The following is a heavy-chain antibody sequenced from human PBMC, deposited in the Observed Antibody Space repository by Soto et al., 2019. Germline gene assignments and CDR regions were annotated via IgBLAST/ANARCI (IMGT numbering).Heavy chain of an antibody. J-gene: IGHJ4*02. Sequence: GGSLRLSCAASGFTLSSYGMHWVRQAPGKGLEWVAVISYDGSNKYYADSVKGRFTISRDNSKNTLYLQMNSLRAEDTAVYYCAKETFNYDFWSGYRETYFDYWGQGTLVTVSS. CDR1: GFTLSSYG. V-gene: IGHV3-30*18. CDR3: AKETFNYDFWSGYRETYFDY. D-gene: IGHD3-3*01. CDR2: ISYDGSNK.